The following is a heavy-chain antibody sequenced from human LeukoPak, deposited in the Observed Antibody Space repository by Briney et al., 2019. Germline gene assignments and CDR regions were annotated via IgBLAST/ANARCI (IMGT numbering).Heavy chain of an antibody. CDR1: GGTFSNYA. CDR3: AREGAYCSSTSCHIQNWFDP. V-gene: IGHV1-18*01. Sequence: ASVKVSCKASGGTFSNYAISWVRQAPGQGLEWMGWINPNSGGTNYAQKFQGRVTMTTDTSTSTAYMELRSLRSDDTAVYYCAREGAYCSSTSCHIQNWFDPWGQGTLVTVSS. CDR2: INPNSGGT. D-gene: IGHD2-2*01. J-gene: IGHJ5*02.